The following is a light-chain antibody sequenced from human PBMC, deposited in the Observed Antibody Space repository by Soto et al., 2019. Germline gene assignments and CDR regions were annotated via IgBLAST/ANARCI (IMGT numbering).Light chain of an antibody. CDR1: QSVSNNY. Sequence: VLTQSPATLSVSPGESAALSCMACQSVSNNYLACYQHQAVQVPRLLIDVDSXRASGIPDRFSGSGSGTDSTLTISRXEPEDFAVYYCQQYGSSPVTFGQGTKVDIK. J-gene: IGKJ1*01. CDR3: QQYGSSPVT. V-gene: IGKV3-20*01. CDR2: VDS.